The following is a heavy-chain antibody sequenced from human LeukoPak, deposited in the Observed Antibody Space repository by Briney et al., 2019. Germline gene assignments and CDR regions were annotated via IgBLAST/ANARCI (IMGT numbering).Heavy chain of an antibody. D-gene: IGHD2-2*01. V-gene: IGHV1-2*02. J-gene: IGHJ4*02. CDR2: INPNSGGT. CDR1: VYTFTVYY. Sequence: ASVKVSCTASVYTFTVYYMHWVRQAPGQGLEWMGWINPNSGGTNYAQKFQGRVTMTRDTSISTAYMELSRLRSDDTAVYYCARDKGYCSTTSCLVLDYWGQGTLVTVSS. CDR3: ARDKGYCSTTSCLVLDY.